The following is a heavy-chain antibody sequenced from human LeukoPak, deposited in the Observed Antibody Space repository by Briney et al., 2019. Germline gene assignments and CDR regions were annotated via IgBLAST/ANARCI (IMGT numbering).Heavy chain of an antibody. CDR1: GGSFSRYY. D-gene: IGHD5-24*01. CDR3: ARGATISETGYFDF. V-gene: IGHV4-34*01. CDR2: IDHRGDT. Sequence: SETLSLSCAVYGGSFSRYYWSWIRQSPGKGLEWIAEIDHRGDTNYNPSVKSRVTISVDTSKNQFSLRVRSLSAADTAVYYCARGATISETGYFDFWGQGTLVTVSS. J-gene: IGHJ4*03.